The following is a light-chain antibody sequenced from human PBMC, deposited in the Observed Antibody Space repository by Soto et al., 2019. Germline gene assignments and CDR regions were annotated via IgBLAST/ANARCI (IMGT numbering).Light chain of an antibody. Sequence: QSVLTQPRSVSGSPGQSVTISCTGTSSDVGAYNYVSWYQHHPGKAPKLLIYDVRERPSGVPDRFSGSKSGNTASLTISGLQADDESDYYCCSYAGSYTVWVFGGGTQLTVL. CDR1: SSDVGAYNY. V-gene: IGLV2-11*01. CDR3: CSYAGSYTVWV. CDR2: DVR. J-gene: IGLJ3*02.